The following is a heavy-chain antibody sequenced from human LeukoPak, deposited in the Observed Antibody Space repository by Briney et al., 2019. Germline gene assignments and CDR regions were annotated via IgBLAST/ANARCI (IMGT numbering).Heavy chain of an antibody. CDR3: ARQLYYPSPFDI. V-gene: IGHV3-53*01. D-gene: IGHD2-2*02. J-gene: IGHJ3*02. CDR1: GFTVSSNY. Sequence: AGGSLRLSCAASGFTVSSNYMSWVRQAPGKGLEWVSVIYSGGSTYYADSVKGRFTISRDNSKNTLYLQMNSLRAEDTAVYYCARQLYYPSPFDIWGQGTMVTVSS. CDR2: IYSGGST.